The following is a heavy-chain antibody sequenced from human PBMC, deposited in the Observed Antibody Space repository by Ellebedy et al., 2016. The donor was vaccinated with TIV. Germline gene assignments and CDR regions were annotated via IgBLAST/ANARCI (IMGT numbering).Heavy chain of an antibody. V-gene: IGHV1-69*13. D-gene: IGHD6-13*01. J-gene: IGHJ4*02. Sequence: AASVKVSCKASGGTFSSYAISWVRQAPGQGLEWMGGIIPIFGTANYAQKFQGRVTITADESTSTAYMELSSLRSEDTAVYYCASSTAAAGIDYWGQGTLVTVSS. CDR1: GGTFSSYA. CDR2: IIPIFGTA. CDR3: ASSTAAAGIDY.